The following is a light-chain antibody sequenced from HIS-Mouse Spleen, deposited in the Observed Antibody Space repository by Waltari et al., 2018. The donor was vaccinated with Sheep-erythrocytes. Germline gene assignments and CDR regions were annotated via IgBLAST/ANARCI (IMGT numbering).Light chain of an antibody. Sequence: EIVLTQSPGTLSLSPGERSTLSCRASQSVSSSYLAWYQQKPGKAPRLLIYGGSSRATGIPDRFSGSGSGTDFTLTISRLEPEDFAVYYCQQYGSSPFTFGPGTKVDIK. J-gene: IGKJ3*01. CDR3: QQYGSSPFT. CDR2: GGS. V-gene: IGKV3-20*01. CDR1: QSVSSSY.